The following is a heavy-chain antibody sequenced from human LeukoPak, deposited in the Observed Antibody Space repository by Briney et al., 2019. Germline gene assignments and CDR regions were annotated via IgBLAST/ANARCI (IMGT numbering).Heavy chain of an antibody. D-gene: IGHD6-13*01. CDR2: FKSKADGGTI. CDR1: GFTFSNAW. J-gene: IGHJ4*02. Sequence: PGGSLRLSCATSGFTFSNAWMTWVRQAPGQGLEWVGRFKSKADGGTINYAAPVKGRFTISRDDSKNTLYLQMNSLKTEDTAVYYCTSGLRVAAAASVGTPPSRASAYYWGQGTLVTVSS. V-gene: IGHV3-15*01. CDR3: TSGLRVAAAASVGTPPSRASAYY.